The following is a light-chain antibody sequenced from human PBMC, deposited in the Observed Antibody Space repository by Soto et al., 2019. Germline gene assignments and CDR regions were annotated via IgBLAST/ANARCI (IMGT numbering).Light chain of an antibody. Sequence: DIVLTQSPATVSLSPGERATLSCRASESVSSYLAWYQQKPGQAPRLLIYDASNRAAGIPDRFSGSGSGTDSTLTISSLEPEDFAVYYCQQYNNWPPVTFGPGTKVDIK. CDR3: QQYNNWPPVT. CDR1: ESVSSY. V-gene: IGKV3-11*01. J-gene: IGKJ3*01. CDR2: DAS.